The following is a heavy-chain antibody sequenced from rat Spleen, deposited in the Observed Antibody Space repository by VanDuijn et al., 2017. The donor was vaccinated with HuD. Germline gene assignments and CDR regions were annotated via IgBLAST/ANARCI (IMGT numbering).Heavy chain of an antibody. V-gene: IGHV5-29*01. CDR3: ATDGYYDGTYYSVYAMDA. CDR2: LSYEGSGT. D-gene: IGHD1-12*02. CDR1: GFTFSDYY. J-gene: IGHJ4*01. Sequence: EVQLVESGGGLVQPGRSLKLSCAASGFTFSDYYMAWVRQAPTKGLEWVATLSYEGSGTYYGDYVKGRFTISRDNAKSTLSLQMDSMKSEDTATYYCATDGYYDGTYYSVYAMDAWGQGASVTVSS.